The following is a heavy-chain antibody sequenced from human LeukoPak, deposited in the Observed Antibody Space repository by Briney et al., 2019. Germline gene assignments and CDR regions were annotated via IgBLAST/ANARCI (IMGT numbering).Heavy chain of an antibody. CDR2: ISGSGDTT. CDR3: AKFSFGARSFDY. D-gene: IGHD3-10*01. CDR1: GFTFSSYA. J-gene: IGHJ4*02. V-gene: IGHV3-23*01. Sequence: GGSLRLSCAASGFTFSSYAMSWVRQAPGRGLEWVSTISGSGDTTYYADSVKGRFTISRDNSKNTLYLQMSSLRAEDTAIYYCAKFSFGARSFDYWGQGTLVTVSS.